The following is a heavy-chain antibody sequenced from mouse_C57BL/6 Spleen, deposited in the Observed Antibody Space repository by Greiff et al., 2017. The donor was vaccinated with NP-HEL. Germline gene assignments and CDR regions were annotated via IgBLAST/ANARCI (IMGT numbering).Heavy chain of an antibody. Sequence: EVKVVESGGGLVKPGGSLKLSCAASGFTFSDYGMHWVRQAPEKGLEWVAYISSGSSTIYYADTVKGRFTISRANAKNTLFLQMTSLRSEDTAMYYCARRVYYYGSSWGYAMDYWGQGTSVTVSS. J-gene: IGHJ4*01. CDR1: GFTFSDYG. CDR3: ARRVYYYGSSWGYAMDY. V-gene: IGHV5-17*01. D-gene: IGHD1-1*01. CDR2: ISSGSSTI.